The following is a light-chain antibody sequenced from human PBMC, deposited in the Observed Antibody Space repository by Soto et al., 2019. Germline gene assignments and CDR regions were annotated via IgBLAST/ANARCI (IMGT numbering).Light chain of an antibody. CDR2: NNN. J-gene: IGLJ3*02. V-gene: IGLV1-44*01. CDR1: SSNIGSTT. CDR3: AAWDDSLNGVV. Sequence: QTVVTQPPSASGTPGQRVTIACSGSSSNIGSTTVKWYQQLPGTAPKLLIYNNNQRPSGVPDRFSRSKSGTSASLAISGLQAEDEADYYCAAWDDSLNGVVFGGGTKLTVL.